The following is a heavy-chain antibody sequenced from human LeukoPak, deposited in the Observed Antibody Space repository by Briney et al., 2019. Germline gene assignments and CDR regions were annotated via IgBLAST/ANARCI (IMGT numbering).Heavy chain of an antibody. CDR2: IYYSRST. V-gene: IGHV4-39*01. CDR3: ARLILDLDAFDI. J-gene: IGHJ3*02. Sequence: SETLSLTCTVSGGSISSSSYYWGWIRQPPGKGLEWIGSIYYSRSTYYNPSLKSRVTISVDTSKNQFSLKLSSVTAADTAVYYCARLILDLDAFDIWGQGTMVTVSS. D-gene: IGHD2-15*01. CDR1: GGSISSSSYY.